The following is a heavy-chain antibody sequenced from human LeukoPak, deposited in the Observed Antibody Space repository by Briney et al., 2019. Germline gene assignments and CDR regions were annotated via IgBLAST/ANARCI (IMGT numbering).Heavy chain of an antibody. CDR2: VYYTGRT. CDR3: ARHMSVSYDAFDL. V-gene: IGHV4-59*08. D-gene: IGHD3-10*01. Sequence: SETLSLTCTVSGYSISSGYYWSWIRQPPGKGLEWIAYVYYTGRTLYNPSLESRVTISVDTSKTQISLKLTSVTAADTAVYYCARHMSVSYDAFDLWGRGTPVTVSS. J-gene: IGHJ3*01. CDR1: GYSISSGYY.